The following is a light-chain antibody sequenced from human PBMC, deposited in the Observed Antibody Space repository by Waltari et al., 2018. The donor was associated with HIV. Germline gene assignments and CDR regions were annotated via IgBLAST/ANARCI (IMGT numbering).Light chain of an antibody. CDR2: DVS. CDR1: SSDVGGYNY. V-gene: IGLV2-14*01. J-gene: IGLJ3*02. CDR3: SSYTSSSTRV. Sequence: QTAMTQPASVSGSPDQSITISCTGTSSDVGGYNYVPWYQQYPGKAPKLMIYDVSNRPSGVSNSFACAKSCNTASLTISVLQAEDEADYYCSSYTSSSTRVFGGGTKLTVL.